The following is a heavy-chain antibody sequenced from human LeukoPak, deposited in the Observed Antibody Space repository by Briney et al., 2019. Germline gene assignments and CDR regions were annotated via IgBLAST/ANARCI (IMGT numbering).Heavy chain of an antibody. J-gene: IGHJ4*02. Sequence: PGGSLRLSCAASGFTFSSYAMSWVRQAPGKGLEWVSAISGSGGSTYYADSVKGRFTISRDNSKNTLYLQMNSLRAEDTAVYYCAKDQLSSWYSLDLDYWGQGTLVTVSS. V-gene: IGHV3-23*01. CDR2: ISGSGGST. CDR1: GFTFSSYA. CDR3: AKDQLSSWYSLDLDY. D-gene: IGHD6-13*01.